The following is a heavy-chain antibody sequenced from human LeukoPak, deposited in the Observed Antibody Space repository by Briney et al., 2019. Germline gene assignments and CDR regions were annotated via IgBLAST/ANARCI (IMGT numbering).Heavy chain of an antibody. J-gene: IGHJ4*02. CDR2: IKQDGSEK. CDR1: GFSLSSYW. V-gene: IGHV3-7*01. D-gene: IGHD3-22*01. CDR3: ASGRGYFYY. Sequence: GGSLRLSCAPAGFSLSSYWMSCGRHAPGEGVEWVANIKQDGSEKYYVDSVKGRFKIYRDNDKNSLYLQVKSVRAEATGVYDCASGRGYFYYWGQGTLVTVSS.